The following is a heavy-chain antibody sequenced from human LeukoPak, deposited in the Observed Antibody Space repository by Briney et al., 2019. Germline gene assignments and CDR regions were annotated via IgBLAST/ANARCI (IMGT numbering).Heavy chain of an antibody. CDR3: ARASYGSGSPIVFDP. CDR2: INAGNGNT. Sequence: GASVKVSCKASGYTFTSYAMHWVRQAPGQRLEWMGWINAGNGNTKYSQKFQGRVTITRDTSASTAYMELSSLRSEDTAAYYCARASYGSGSPIVFDPWGQGTLVTVSS. D-gene: IGHD3-10*01. CDR1: GYTFTSYA. J-gene: IGHJ5*02. V-gene: IGHV1-3*01.